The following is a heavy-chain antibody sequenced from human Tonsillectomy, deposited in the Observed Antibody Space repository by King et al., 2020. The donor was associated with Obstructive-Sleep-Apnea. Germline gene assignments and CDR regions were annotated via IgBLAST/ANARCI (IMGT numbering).Heavy chain of an antibody. CDR3: VRHLPMATHPRDS. CDR1: GFKFSSSW. CDR2: IDPGDSNI. J-gene: IGHJ5*02. Sequence: QLVQSGAEVKKPGESLRISCQGSGFKFSSSWIRWVRQMPGKGLEWMGRIDPGDSNINYSPSFQGHVTISADKSSSTAYLQWSGLQASDTAMYYCVRHLPMATHPRDSWGQGTLVTVSS. V-gene: IGHV5-10-1*01. D-gene: IGHD3-10*01.